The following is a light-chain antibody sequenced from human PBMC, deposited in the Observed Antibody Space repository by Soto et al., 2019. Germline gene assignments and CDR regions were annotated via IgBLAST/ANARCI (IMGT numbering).Light chain of an antibody. Sequence: DIQMTQSPSTLSASVGDRVTITCRASESISNYLAWYQQKPGKAPKLLIYRASGKESGVPSSFSGSGSGTEFTLTISSLQPDDFATYYCQQYNSYPRTFGQGTKVEIK. J-gene: IGKJ1*01. V-gene: IGKV1-5*03. CDR2: RAS. CDR1: ESISNY. CDR3: QQYNSYPRT.